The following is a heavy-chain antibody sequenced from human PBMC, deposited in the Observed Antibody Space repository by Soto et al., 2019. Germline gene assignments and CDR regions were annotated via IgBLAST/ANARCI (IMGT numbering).Heavy chain of an antibody. CDR3: ARHERGGWLVHFDY. D-gene: IGHD6-19*01. Sequence: SETLSLTCAVSGGSISDTNWWTWVRQTPGKGLEWIGEIYHSGSPTYSPSLRGRVTISVDTSKNQFSLKLSSVTAADTAVYYCARHERGGWLVHFDYWGQGTLVTVSS. CDR1: GGSISDTNW. J-gene: IGHJ4*02. CDR2: IYHSGSP. V-gene: IGHV4-4*02.